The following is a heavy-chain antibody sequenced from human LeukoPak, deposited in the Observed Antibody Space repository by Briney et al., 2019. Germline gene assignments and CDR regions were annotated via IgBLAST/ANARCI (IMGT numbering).Heavy chain of an antibody. D-gene: IGHD3-3*01. CDR2: ISGSGGST. V-gene: IGHV3-23*01. Sequence: GGSLRLSCAASGFTFSSYAMSWVRQAPGKGLEWVSAISGSGGSTYYADSVKGRFTISRDNSKNTLYLQMNSLRAEDTAVYYCAKGDYDFWSGSYYYYYMDVWGKGTTVTVSS. J-gene: IGHJ6*03. CDR1: GFTFSSYA. CDR3: AKGDYDFWSGSYYYYYMDV.